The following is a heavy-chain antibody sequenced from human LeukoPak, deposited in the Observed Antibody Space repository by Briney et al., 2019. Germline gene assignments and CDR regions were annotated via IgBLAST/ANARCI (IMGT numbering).Heavy chain of an antibody. J-gene: IGHJ4*02. CDR3: ARDGGYSYGYSFDY. CDR1: GFTFSSYA. D-gene: IGHD5-18*01. CDR2: ISGSGGST. V-gene: IGHV3-23*01. Sequence: GGSLRLSCAASGFTFSSYAMSWVRQAPGKGLEWVSAISGSGGSTYYADSVKGRFTISRDNAKNSLYLQMNSLRAEDTAVYYCARDGGYSYGYSFDYWGQGTLVTVSS.